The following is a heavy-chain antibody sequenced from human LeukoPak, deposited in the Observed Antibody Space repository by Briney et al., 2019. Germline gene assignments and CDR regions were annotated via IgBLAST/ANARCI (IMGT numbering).Heavy chain of an antibody. J-gene: IGHJ4*02. V-gene: IGHV4-30-2*01. CDR2: IYHSGST. Sequence: PSETLSLTCTVSGGSISSGGYYWSWIRQPPGKGLEWIGYIYHSGSTYYNPSLKSRVTISVDTSKNQFSLKLSSVTAADTAVYYCAGDENYYDSSGYYKNWGQGTLVTVSS. CDR3: AGDENYYDSSGYYKN. D-gene: IGHD3-22*01. CDR1: GGSISSGGYY.